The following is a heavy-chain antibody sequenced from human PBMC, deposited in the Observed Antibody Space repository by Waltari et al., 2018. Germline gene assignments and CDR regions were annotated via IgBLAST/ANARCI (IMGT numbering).Heavy chain of an antibody. V-gene: IGHV4-59*02. CDR3: ARGRGGGGSSNNWFDP. Sequence: QVQLQESGPGLVKPSETLSLTCTVSGASVSNYYWSWIRQSPGKGLEWSGYSYYSGSTNYNPSLKSRVTISLDTYKNQFSLKLTSATATDTAVYYCARGRGGGGSSNNWFDPWGLGTLVTVSS. CDR2: SYYSGST. CDR1: GASVSNYY. D-gene: IGHD2-15*01. J-gene: IGHJ5*02.